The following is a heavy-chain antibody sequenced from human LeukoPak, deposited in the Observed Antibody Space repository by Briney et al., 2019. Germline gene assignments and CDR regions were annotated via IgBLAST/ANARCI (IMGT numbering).Heavy chain of an antibody. Sequence: SETLSLTCTVSGYSISSGSYYWSWIRQPAGKGLEWIGRIYSSGSTNYNPSLKSRVTILDTSKNQFSLKLSSVTAADTAVYYCARQYSDILTGYHRGELYWYFDLWGRGTLVTVSS. CDR1: GYSISSGSYY. J-gene: IGHJ2*01. D-gene: IGHD3-9*01. CDR3: ARQYSDILTGYHRGELYWYFDL. CDR2: IYSSGST. V-gene: IGHV4-61*02.